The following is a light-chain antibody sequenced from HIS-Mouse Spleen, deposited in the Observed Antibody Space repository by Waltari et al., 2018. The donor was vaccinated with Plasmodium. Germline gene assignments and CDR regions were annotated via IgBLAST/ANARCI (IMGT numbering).Light chain of an antibody. CDR2: GAS. J-gene: IGKJ5*01. CDR3: QQFNSYPQGT. CDR1: QGISSA. Sequence: AIQLTQSPSSLSASVGDRVTITCRASQGISSAFAWCQQKPGKAPNLLIYGASSLESGVPSRFSGSGSGTEFTLTISSLQPEDFATYYCQQFNSYPQGTFGQGTRLEIK. V-gene: IGKV1-13*02.